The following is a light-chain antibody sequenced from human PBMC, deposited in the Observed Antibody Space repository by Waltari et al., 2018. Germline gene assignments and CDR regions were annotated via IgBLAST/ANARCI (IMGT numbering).Light chain of an antibody. CDR3: QQFHNSWT. Sequence: DIQMTQSPSTLSASVGDRVTITCRASQSISTWLPWYQQKPGKAPKLLVYKASLLESGVPLRFSGSGSGTEFTLTISGLQPDDSATYYCQQFHNSWTFGRGTKVEIK. V-gene: IGKV1-5*03. CDR1: QSISTW. CDR2: KAS. J-gene: IGKJ1*01.